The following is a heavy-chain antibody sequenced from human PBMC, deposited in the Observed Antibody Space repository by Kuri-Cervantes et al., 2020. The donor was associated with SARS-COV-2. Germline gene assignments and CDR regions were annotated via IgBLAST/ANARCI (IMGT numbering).Heavy chain of an antibody. CDR2: ISYDGNNK. V-gene: IGHV3-30-3*02. CDR1: GFTFNTCA. J-gene: IGHJ4*02. D-gene: IGHD2-21*01. CDR3: VKGRVGGLDS. Sequence: GGSLRLSCAVSGFTFNTCAMHWVRQAPGKGLEWMAIISYDGNNKYFADSVKGRLTISRDNSNNTLYLQMNSLRAEKTAIYYCVKGRVGGLDSWGQGTLVTVSS.